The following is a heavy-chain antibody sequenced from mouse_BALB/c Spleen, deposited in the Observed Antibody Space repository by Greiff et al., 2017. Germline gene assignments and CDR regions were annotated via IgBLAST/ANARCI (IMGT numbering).Heavy chain of an antibody. CDR3: AREDYDYGYAMDY. J-gene: IGHJ4*01. Sequence: EVKLVESGGGLVKPGGSLKLSCAASGFTFSSYAMSWVRQSPEKRLEWVAEISSGGIYTYYPDTVTGRFTISRDNAKNTLYLEMSSLRSEDTAMYYCAREDYDYGYAMDYWGQGTSVTVSS. V-gene: IGHV5-9-4*01. D-gene: IGHD2-4*01. CDR1: GFTFSSYA. CDR2: ISSGGIYT.